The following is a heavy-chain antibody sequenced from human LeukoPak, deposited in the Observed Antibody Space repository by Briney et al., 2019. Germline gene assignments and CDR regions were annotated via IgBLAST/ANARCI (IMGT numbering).Heavy chain of an antibody. CDR3: AKDQITVAGPFDY. J-gene: IGHJ4*02. CDR1: GFSFGSSD. D-gene: IGHD6-19*01. Sequence: LRLSCAASGFSFGSSDIHWVRQAPGKGLEWVAVISYDGSNKYYADSVKGRFTISRDNSKNTLYLQMNSLRAEDTAVYYCAKDQITVAGPFDYWGQGTLVTVSS. CDR2: ISYDGSNK. V-gene: IGHV3-30*18.